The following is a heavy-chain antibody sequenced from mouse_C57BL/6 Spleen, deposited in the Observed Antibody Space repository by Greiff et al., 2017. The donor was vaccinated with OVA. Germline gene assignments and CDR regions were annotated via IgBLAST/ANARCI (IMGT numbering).Heavy chain of an antibody. CDR2: IDPETGGT. CDR1: GYTFTDYE. Sequence: VQLQQSGAELVRPGASVTLSCKASGYTFTDYEMHWVKQTPVHGLEWIGAIDPETGGTAYNQKFKGKAILTADKSSSTAYMELRSLTSEDSAVYYCTRRSTTVVVDWYFDVWGTGTTVTVSS. D-gene: IGHD1-1*01. CDR3: TRRSTTVVVDWYFDV. J-gene: IGHJ1*03. V-gene: IGHV1-15*01.